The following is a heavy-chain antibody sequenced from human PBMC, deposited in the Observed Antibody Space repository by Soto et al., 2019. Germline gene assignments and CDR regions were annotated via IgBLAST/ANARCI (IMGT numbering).Heavy chain of an antibody. CDR1: GASIISASYY. Sequence: PSETLSLTCTVSGASIISASYYLSGIRQSPWKGLEWIGAISYGGATYHNPSLRSRITISVDPSKSQFSLDLTSVSAADTSFYFCARHRRETGTYAQPLDHWGQGTLVTVSS. J-gene: IGHJ4*02. D-gene: IGHD1-1*01. V-gene: IGHV4-39*01. CDR3: ARHRRETGTYAQPLDH. CDR2: ISYGGAT.